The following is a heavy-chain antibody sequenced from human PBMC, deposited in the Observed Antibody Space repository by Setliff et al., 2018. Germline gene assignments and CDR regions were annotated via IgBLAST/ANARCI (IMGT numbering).Heavy chain of an antibody. J-gene: IGHJ5*02. CDR1: DDSFTSSRYY. CDR3: ARHKVIKKEFIRLTWFDP. CDR2: ISYSGTP. D-gene: IGHD3-10*01. V-gene: IGHV4-39*01. Sequence: SETLSLTCTVSDDSFTSSRYYWGWIRQAPGSGLEWIGSISYSGTPYYNASVESRVTISIDTSRNQFSLNLNSVTAADTAVYYCARHKVIKKEFIRLTWFDPWGQGTPVTVSS.